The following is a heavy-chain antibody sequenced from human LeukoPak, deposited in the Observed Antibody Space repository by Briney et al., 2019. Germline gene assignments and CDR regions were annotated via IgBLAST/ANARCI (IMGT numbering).Heavy chain of an antibody. V-gene: IGHV4-59*01. CDR2: IYYSGST. Sequence: PSETLSLTCTVSGGSISSYYWSWIRQPPGKGLEWIGYIYYSGSTNYNPSLKSRVTISVDTSKNQFSLKLSSVTAADTAVYYCARALKPPGNYDFWSGFPPYAFDIWGQGTMVTVSS. D-gene: IGHD3-3*01. CDR1: GGSISSYY. CDR3: ARALKPPGNYDFWSGFPPYAFDI. J-gene: IGHJ3*02.